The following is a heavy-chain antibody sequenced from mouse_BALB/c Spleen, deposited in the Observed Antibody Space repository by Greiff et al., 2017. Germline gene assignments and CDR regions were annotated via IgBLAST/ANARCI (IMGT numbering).Heavy chain of an antibody. J-gene: IGHJ1*01. Sequence: EVMLVESGGGLVQPGGSRKLSCAASGFTFSSFGMHWVRQAPEKGLEWVAYISSGSSTIYYADTVKGRFTISRDNPKNTLFLQMTSLRSEDTAMYYCASSMITTLYFDVWGAGTTVTVSS. CDR3: ASSMITTLYFDV. CDR1: GFTFSSFG. CDR2: ISSGSSTI. D-gene: IGHD2-4*01. V-gene: IGHV5-17*02.